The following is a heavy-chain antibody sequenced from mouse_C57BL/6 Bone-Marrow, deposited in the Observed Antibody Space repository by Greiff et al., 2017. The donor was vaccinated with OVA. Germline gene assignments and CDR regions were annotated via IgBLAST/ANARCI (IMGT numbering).Heavy chain of an antibody. Sequence: EVKLQESGPGLVKPSQSLSLTCSVTGYSITSGYYWNWIRQFPGNKLEWMGYISYDGSNNYNPSLKNRISITRDTSKNQFFLKLNSVTTEDTATYYCARLGRGYAMDYWGQGTSVTVSS. J-gene: IGHJ4*01. V-gene: IGHV3-6*01. CDR1: GYSITSGYY. D-gene: IGHD4-1*01. CDR2: ISYDGSN. CDR3: ARLGRGYAMDY.